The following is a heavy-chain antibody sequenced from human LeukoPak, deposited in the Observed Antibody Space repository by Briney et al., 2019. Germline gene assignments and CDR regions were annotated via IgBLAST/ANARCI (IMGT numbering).Heavy chain of an antibody. Sequence: GASVKVSCKAFGYTFSSHAMNWMRQAPGQGLKLMGWINTNTGIPTYAQGFAGRFVFSLDTSVTTAYLQITSLKAEDTAVYYCARDLVSAGFDIWGQGTMVTVSS. CDR2: INTNTGIP. D-gene: IGHD6-6*01. V-gene: IGHV7-4-1*02. CDR3: ARDLVSAGFDI. CDR1: GYTFSSHA. J-gene: IGHJ3*02.